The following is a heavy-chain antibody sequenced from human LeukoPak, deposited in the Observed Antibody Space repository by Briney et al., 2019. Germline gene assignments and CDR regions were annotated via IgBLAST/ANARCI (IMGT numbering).Heavy chain of an antibody. CDR2: INHSGST. CDR3: ASMGGVVPAAIRGPRRRGYFDY. V-gene: IGHV4-34*01. D-gene: IGHD2-2*02. J-gene: IGHJ4*02. CDR1: GRSFSGYY. Sequence: SETLSLTCAVYGRSFSGYYWSWIRQPPGKGLEWIGEINHSGSTNYNPSLKHRVTISVDTSKNQFSLKLSSVAAADTGVYYCASMGGVVPAAIRGPRRRGYFDYWGQGTLVTVSS.